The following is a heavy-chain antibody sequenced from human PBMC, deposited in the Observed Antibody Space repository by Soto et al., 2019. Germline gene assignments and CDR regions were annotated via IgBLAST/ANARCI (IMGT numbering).Heavy chain of an antibody. CDR2: IKQDGSEK. J-gene: IGHJ3*02. Sequence: EVQLVESGGGLVQPGGSLRLSCAASGFTFSSYWMSWVRQAPGKGLEWVANIKQDGSEKYYVDSVKGRFTISRDNAKNSLYLQMNSLRAEDTAVYYCARDNVVVPAAISYFDIWGQGTMVTVSS. D-gene: IGHD2-2*01. CDR3: ARDNVVVPAAISYFDI. V-gene: IGHV3-7*01. CDR1: GFTFSSYW.